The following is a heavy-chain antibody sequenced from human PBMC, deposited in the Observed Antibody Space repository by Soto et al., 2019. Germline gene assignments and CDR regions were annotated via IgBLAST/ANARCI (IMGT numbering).Heavy chain of an antibody. CDR3: ARSFNDWTTYFDY. Sequence: GGSLRLSCAASGFSFTDYYMTWVRQAPGKGLEWVSVLYTGGSAEYGDSVKGRFTISRDSSTNTLYLQMNSLKVGDTAFYFCARSFNDWTTYFDYWGEGTLVTVSS. V-gene: IGHV3-53*01. J-gene: IGHJ4*02. CDR2: LYTGGSA. D-gene: IGHD3-9*01. CDR1: GFSFTDYY.